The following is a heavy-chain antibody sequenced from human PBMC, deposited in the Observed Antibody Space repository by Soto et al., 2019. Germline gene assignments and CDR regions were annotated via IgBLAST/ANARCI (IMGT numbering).Heavy chain of an antibody. D-gene: IGHD3-10*01. CDR3: ARGHYGSLPGYFDC. V-gene: IGHV3-66*01. CDR1: GFTVRNNY. Sequence: EVQLVESGGGLVQPGGSLRLSCAASGFTVRNNYMTWVRQAPGKGLDWVSVVYDDGSTYYADSVKGRFTISRDNSKNTVFLQMNSLRAEDTAVYYCARGHYGSLPGYFDCWGQGTLVTVSS. CDR2: VYDDGST. J-gene: IGHJ4*02.